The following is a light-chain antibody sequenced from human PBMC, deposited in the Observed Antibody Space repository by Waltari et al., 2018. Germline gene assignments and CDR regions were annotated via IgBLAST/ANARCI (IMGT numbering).Light chain of an antibody. V-gene: IGKV1-16*02. Sequence: DIQMTQSPSSLSASVGDRVTITCRASQGISNYVAWFQQKPGEAPKSLIYGASSLHSGVPSKFSGSGSGTDFTLTISSLQPEDFATYYCQQYNSYPYNFGQGTKLEIK. CDR3: QQYNSYPYN. J-gene: IGKJ2*01. CDR2: GAS. CDR1: QGISNY.